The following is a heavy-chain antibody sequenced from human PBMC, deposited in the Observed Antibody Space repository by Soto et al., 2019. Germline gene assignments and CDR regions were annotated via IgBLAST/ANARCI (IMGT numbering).Heavy chain of an antibody. V-gene: IGHV1-46*01. CDR1: GCTFTAYS. J-gene: IGHJ1*01. Sequence: ASVKVSCKASGCTFTAYSMHWVRQAPGQGLEWMGVVNPSGGSTNYAQKFQGRITMTRDTSTSTVYMDLSSLTSEDTAVYYCAREENCSDGICYSEYFQRWGQGTLVTVSS. CDR3: AREENCSDGICYSEYFQR. D-gene: IGHD2-15*01. CDR2: VNPSGGST.